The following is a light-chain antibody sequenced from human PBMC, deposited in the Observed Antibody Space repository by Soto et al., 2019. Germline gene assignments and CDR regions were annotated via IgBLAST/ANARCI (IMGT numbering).Light chain of an antibody. Sequence: IVMTQSPGTLSLSAGYRSTLSCRASQSITTHLAWYQQRPGQAPRLLIYHSSTRATGVPTRFSGSGSGTDFTLTISSLQSEDFAVYYCQQYNNWPWTFGQGTTVDIK. J-gene: IGKJ1*01. V-gene: IGKV3-15*01. CDR2: HSS. CDR1: QSITTH. CDR3: QQYNNWPWT.